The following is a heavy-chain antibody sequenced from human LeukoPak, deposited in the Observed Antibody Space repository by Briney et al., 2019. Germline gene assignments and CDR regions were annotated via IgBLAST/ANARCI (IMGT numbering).Heavy chain of an antibody. D-gene: IGHD6-13*01. CDR3: ARDRPGGSSLDY. CDR2: IYHSGST. Sequence: SETLSLTCTVSGGSISSGGHYWSWIRQPPGKGLEWIGYIYHSGSTYYNPSLKSRVTISVDTSKNQFSLKLSSVTAVDTAVYYCARDRPGGSSLDYWGQGTLVTVSS. V-gene: IGHV4-30-2*01. CDR1: GGSISSGGHY. J-gene: IGHJ4*02.